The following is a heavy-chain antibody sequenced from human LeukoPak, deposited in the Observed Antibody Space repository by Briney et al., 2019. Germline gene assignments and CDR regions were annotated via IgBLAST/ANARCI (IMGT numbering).Heavy chain of an antibody. J-gene: IGHJ3*02. CDR1: GGSISGYY. V-gene: IGHV4-59*01. Sequence: SETLSLTCTVSGGSISGYYWSWIRQPPGKGLEWIACISYSGSTKYNPSLKSRVTISVDTSKNQLSLKLSSVTAADTAVYYCARDLGVMVRAFDIWGQGTMVTVSS. CDR2: ISYSGST. D-gene: IGHD5-18*01. CDR3: ARDLGVMVRAFDI.